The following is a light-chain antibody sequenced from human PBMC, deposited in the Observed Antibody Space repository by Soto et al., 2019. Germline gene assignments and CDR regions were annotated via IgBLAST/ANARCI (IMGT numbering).Light chain of an antibody. J-gene: IGKJ1*01. Sequence: DIQMTQSPSSLSASVGDRVTITCRASQSISSYLNWYQHKPGKAPNLLIYAATTLQSGVPSRFSGSGSGTEFTLTISSLQPDDFATYYCQHYNSYSEAFGQGTKVDIK. V-gene: IGKV1-5*01. CDR2: AAT. CDR3: QHYNSYSEA. CDR1: QSISSY.